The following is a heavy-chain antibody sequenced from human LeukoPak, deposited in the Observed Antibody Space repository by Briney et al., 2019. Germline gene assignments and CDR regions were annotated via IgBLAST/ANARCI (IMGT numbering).Heavy chain of an antibody. CDR2: IYYSGST. Sequence: SETLSLTCTVSGGSVSNGNYYWSWLRQPPGKALEWIGYIYYSGSTYYNPSLEGRVTISVDTSKNQFSVKLSSVTTADTAVYYCARSQNYYGSGDYWSQGTLVTVSS. D-gene: IGHD3-10*01. V-gene: IGHV4-61*01. J-gene: IGHJ4*02. CDR3: ARSQNYYGSGDY. CDR1: GGSVSNGNYY.